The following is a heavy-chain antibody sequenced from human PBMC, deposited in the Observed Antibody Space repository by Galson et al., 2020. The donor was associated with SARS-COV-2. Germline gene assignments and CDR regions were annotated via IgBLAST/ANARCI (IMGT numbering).Heavy chain of an antibody. Sequence: GGSLRLSCAASGFTFSSYAMSWVRQAPGKGLEWVSGISGSGIRTYYADSVRGRFTISRDNSNNRLYLQMNSLRAEDTAVYYCAKGNYCSGGSCYDPLFDYWGQGTLVTVSS. V-gene: IGHV3-23*01. CDR1: GFTFSSYA. D-gene: IGHD2-15*01. J-gene: IGHJ4*02. CDR3: AKGNYCSGGSCYDPLFDY. CDR2: ISGSGIRT.